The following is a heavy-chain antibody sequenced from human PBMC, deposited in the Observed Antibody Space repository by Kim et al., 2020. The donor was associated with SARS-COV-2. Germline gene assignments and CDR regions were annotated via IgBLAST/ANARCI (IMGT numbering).Heavy chain of an antibody. J-gene: IGHJ3*02. CDR3: ARDDYYGSGSYFSAFDI. V-gene: IGHV4-59*01. Sequence: LKSRVTISVDTSKNQFSLKLSSVTAADTAVYYCARDDYYGSGSYFSAFDIWGQGTMVTVSS. D-gene: IGHD3-10*01.